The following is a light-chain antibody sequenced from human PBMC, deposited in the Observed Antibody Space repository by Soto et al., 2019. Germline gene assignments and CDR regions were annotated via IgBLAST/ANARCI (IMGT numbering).Light chain of an antibody. Sequence: EIVLTQSPGTLSLSPGERVTLSCRASQSVTSSYLAWYQQRPGQAPRLLIYGASNRATGSPDRISGSGSGTEFTLTISRLEPEDFAVYYCQQYGKLPVTFGGGTKVDIK. J-gene: IGKJ4*01. CDR3: QQYGKLPVT. V-gene: IGKV3-20*01. CDR2: GAS. CDR1: QSVTSSY.